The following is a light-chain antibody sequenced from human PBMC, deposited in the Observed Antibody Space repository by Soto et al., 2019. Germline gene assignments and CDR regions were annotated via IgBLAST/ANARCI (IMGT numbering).Light chain of an antibody. CDR2: DVT. J-gene: IGLJ7*01. Sequence: QSALTQPASVSGSPGQSITISCTGTSSDVGAYNYVSWYQQYPGRAPKLMIYDVTYRPSGVSDRFSGSKSGNTASLTISGLQPEDEADYYCNSYTTSSTVVFGGGTQLTVL. CDR1: SSDVGAYNY. V-gene: IGLV2-14*03. CDR3: NSYTTSSTVV.